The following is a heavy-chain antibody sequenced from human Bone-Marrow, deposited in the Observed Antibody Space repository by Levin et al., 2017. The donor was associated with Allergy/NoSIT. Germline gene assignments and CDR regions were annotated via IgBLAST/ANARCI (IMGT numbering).Heavy chain of an antibody. Sequence: RSQTLSLTCTVSGGSIGSGGYYWNWIRQHPGKGLEWIGYIYYSGSPYYNPSLQSRLIISVDTSKDQFSLTLSSVTAADTAVYYCARGGNGNVGLFDSWGQGTLVTVSS. CDR2: IYYSGSP. J-gene: IGHJ4*02. V-gene: IGHV4-31*03. CDR3: ARGGNGNVGLFDS. D-gene: IGHD4-23*01. CDR1: GGSIGSGGYY.